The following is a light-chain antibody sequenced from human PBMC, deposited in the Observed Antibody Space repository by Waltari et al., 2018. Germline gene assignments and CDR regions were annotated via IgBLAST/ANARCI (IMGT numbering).Light chain of an antibody. J-gene: IGLJ2*01. V-gene: IGLV2-23*03. CDR2: EGR. CDR3: CSYAGSSTFVV. Sequence: QSALTQPASGSGSPGQSITISCTGTNSDVGSYNLVSCYQQHPGKAPKLMIYEGRKRPSGVSNRFSGSKSGNTASLTISGLQAEDEADYYCCSYAGSSTFVVFGGGTKLTVL. CDR1: NSDVGSYNL.